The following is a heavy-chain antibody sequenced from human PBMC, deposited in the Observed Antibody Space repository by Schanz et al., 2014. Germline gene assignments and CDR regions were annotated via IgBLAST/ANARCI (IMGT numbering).Heavy chain of an antibody. CDR3: ARDAADFYDILTEEDY. D-gene: IGHD3-9*01. CDR2: ISAYNGNT. Sequence: QIQLVQSGPEVKKPGATVKVSCKASGYISINSGISWVRQAPGQGLEWMGGISAYNGNTKYPQKLQGRVTMTTDTATSTAYMELRSLRSDDTAVYYCARDAADFYDILTEEDYWGQGTLVTVSS. CDR1: GYISINSG. J-gene: IGHJ4*02. V-gene: IGHV1-18*01.